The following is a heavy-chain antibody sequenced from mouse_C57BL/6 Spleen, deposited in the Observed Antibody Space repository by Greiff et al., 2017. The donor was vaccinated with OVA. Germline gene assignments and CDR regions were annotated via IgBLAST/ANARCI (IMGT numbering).Heavy chain of an antibody. Sequence: VQLQQSGPELVKPGASVKISCKASGYSFTGYYMNWVKQSPEKSLEWIGEINPSTGGTTYNQKFKAKATLTVDKSSSTAYMQLKSLTSEDSAVYYCARGTVTDRSAMDYWGQGTSVTVSS. V-gene: IGHV1-42*01. CDR3: ARGTVTDRSAMDY. CDR1: GYSFTGYY. CDR2: INPSTGGT. J-gene: IGHJ4*01. D-gene: IGHD2-2*01.